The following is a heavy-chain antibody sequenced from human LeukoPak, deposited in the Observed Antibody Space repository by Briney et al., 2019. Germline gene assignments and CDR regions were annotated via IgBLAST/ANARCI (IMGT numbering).Heavy chain of an antibody. CDR3: ARRGGSGRAFDY. Sequence: PSETLSLTCSVSGAPISGGTYYWGWIRQPPGKGLEWIGSIYYTGSTYDNPSLKSRVTISVDTSKNQFSLKLSSVTAADTAVYYCARRGGSGRAFDYWGQGTLVTVSS. CDR2: IYYTGST. D-gene: IGHD1-26*01. CDR1: GAPISGGTYY. J-gene: IGHJ4*02. V-gene: IGHV4-39*01.